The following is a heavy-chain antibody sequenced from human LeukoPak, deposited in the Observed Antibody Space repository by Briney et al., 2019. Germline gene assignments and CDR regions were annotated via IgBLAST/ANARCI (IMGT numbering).Heavy chain of an antibody. D-gene: IGHD5-18*01. CDR3: ARVDTAWWFDP. CDR1: GGSISSYY. Sequence: KPSETLSLTCTVSGGSISSYYWSWIRQPPGRGLEWIGYIYYSGSIYYNPSLKSRVTMSVDTSKNQFSLKLSSVTAVDTAVYYCARVDTAWWFDPWGQGTLVTVSS. V-gene: IGHV4-59*04. J-gene: IGHJ5*02. CDR2: IYYSGSI.